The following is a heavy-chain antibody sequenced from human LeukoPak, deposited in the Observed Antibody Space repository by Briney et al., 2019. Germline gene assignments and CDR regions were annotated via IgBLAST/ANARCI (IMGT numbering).Heavy chain of an antibody. J-gene: IGHJ4*02. CDR1: EFSVGSNY. D-gene: IGHD5-12*01. V-gene: IGHV3-66*01. Sequence: GGSLSLSCAASEFSVGSNYMTGVRQAPARGREGVSLIYSGGSTYYADSVKGRFTISRDNSKNTLYLQMNSLRAKVTAVYYCARGRGGYHNTGGQGTLVTVSS. CDR2: IYSGGST. CDR3: ARGRGGYHNT.